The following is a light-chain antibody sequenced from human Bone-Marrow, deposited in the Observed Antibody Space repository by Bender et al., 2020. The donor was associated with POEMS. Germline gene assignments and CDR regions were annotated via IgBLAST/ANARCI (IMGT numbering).Light chain of an antibody. V-gene: IGLV2-14*02. CDR2: EAT. Sequence: QSALTQPASISGSPGQSITISCTGTSSDIGNDNLVSWYQQHPGKAPKVLISEATKRSSGVSHRFSGSKSGNSASLTISGLQAEDEADYYCSSYTSSNSYVFGTGTSVTVL. CDR3: SSYTSSNSYV. CDR1: SSDIGNDNL. J-gene: IGLJ1*01.